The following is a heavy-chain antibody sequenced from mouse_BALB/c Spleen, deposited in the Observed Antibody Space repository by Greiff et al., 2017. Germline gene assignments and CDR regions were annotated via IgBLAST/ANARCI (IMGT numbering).Heavy chain of an antibody. J-gene: IGHJ2*01. CDR1: GFTFSSFG. CDR2: ISSGISTI. CDR3: ARSIRLRYYFDD. Sequence: EVKLMESGGGLVQPGGSRKLSCAASGFTFSSFGMHWVRQAPEKGLEWVAYISSGISTIYYADTVKGRFTISRDNPKNTLFLQMTSLRSEDTAMYYCARSIRLRYYFDDWGEGTTLTVSS. D-gene: IGHD1-1*01. V-gene: IGHV5-17*02.